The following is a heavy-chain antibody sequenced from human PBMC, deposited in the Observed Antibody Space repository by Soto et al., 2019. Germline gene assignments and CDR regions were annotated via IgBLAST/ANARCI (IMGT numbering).Heavy chain of an antibody. V-gene: IGHV1-2*02. CDR1: GYTFTGYY. CDR2: INPNSGGT. CDR3: ARDPLLKAVADLYYYYGMDV. Sequence: GASVKVSCKASGYTFTGYYMHWVRQAPGQGLEWMGWINPNSGGTNYAQKFQGRVTMTRDTSISTAYMELSRLRSDDTAVYYCARDPLLKAVADLYYYYGMDVWGQGTTVTSP. J-gene: IGHJ6*02. D-gene: IGHD6-19*01.